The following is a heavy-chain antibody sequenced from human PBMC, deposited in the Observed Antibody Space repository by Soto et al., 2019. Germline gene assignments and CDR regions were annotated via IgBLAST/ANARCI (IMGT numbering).Heavy chain of an antibody. CDR2: FDPEDGET. V-gene: IGHV1-24*01. Sequence: ASVKVSCKVSGYTLTELSMHWLRQAPGKGLEWMGGFDPEDGETIYAQKFQGRVTMTEDTSTDTAYMELSSLRSEDTAVYYCATARGQWLVHYYYYGMDVWGQGTTVTVSS. J-gene: IGHJ6*02. CDR3: ATARGQWLVHYYYYGMDV. D-gene: IGHD6-19*01. CDR1: GYTLTELS.